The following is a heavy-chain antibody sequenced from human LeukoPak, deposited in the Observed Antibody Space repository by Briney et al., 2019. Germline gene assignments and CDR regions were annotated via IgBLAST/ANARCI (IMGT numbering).Heavy chain of an antibody. J-gene: IGHJ5*02. V-gene: IGHV4-34*01. Sequence: GSLRLSCAASGFTFSDYWLHWIRQPPGKGLEWIGGINHSCSTNDNTSLKSRVTISVDTSKNQFSLKLTSVTAADTAVYYCARNEGQQLSRSWFDPWGQGTLVTVSS. CDR3: ARNEGQQLSRSWFDP. CDR2: INHSCST. D-gene: IGHD6-13*01. CDR1: GFTFSDYW.